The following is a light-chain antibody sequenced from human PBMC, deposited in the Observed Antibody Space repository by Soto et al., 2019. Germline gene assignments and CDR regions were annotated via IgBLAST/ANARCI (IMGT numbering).Light chain of an antibody. CDR3: QQYGSSRT. V-gene: IGKV3-20*01. J-gene: IGKJ1*01. CDR1: QSVSSSY. CDR2: GAS. Sequence: EIVLTQSPGTLSLSPGERATLSCRASQSVSSSYLAWYQQKPGQAPRLLIYGASYRATGIPDRFSGSGSGTDFTLTISRREPEDFAVYYCQQYGSSRTFGQGTKVEVK.